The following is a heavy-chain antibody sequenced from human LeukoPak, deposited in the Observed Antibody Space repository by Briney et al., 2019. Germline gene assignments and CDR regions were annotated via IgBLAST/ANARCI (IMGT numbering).Heavy chain of an antibody. CDR1: GGSISSGSYY. J-gene: IGHJ6*03. D-gene: IGHD3-10*01. V-gene: IGHV4-61*02. Sequence: SETLSLTCPVSGGSISSGSYYWSWIRQPAGKGLEWIGRIYTSGSTNYNPSLKSRVTISVDTSKNQFSLKLSSVTAADTAVYYCASVRRGFGESSKYYAYYYMGVWGKGTTVTISS. CDR2: IYTSGST. CDR3: ASVRRGFGESSKYYAYYYMGV.